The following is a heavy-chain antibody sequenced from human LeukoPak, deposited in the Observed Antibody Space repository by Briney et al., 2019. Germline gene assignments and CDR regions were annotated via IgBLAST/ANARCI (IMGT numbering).Heavy chain of an antibody. V-gene: IGHV4-61*02. CDR1: GGSISSGDHY. CDR2: IYTSGST. CDR3: ATSSTSYRLFDY. J-gene: IGHJ4*02. Sequence: SETLSLTCSVSGGSISSGDHYWSWLRLPPGKGLEWIGRIYTSGSTNYNPSLKSRVTMSVDTSKNQFSLKLSSVTAADTAVYYCATSSTSYRLFDYWGQGTLVTVSS. D-gene: IGHD2-2*01.